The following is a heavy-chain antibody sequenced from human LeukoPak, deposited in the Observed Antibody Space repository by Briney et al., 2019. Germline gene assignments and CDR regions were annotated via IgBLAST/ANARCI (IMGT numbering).Heavy chain of an antibody. CDR3: AREGGSGSYYYYYGMDV. V-gene: IGHV3-74*01. J-gene: IGHJ6*02. Sequence: QSGGSLRLSCAASGFTFSSYWMHWVHQAPGKGLVWVSRINSDGSSTSYADSVKGRFTISRDNAKNTLYLQMNSLRAEDTAVYYCAREGGSGSYYYYYGMDVWGQGTTVTVSS. D-gene: IGHD3-10*01. CDR1: GFTFSSYW. CDR2: INSDGSST.